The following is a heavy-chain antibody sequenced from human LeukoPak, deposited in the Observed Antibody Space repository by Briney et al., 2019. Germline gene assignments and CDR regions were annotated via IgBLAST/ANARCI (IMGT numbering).Heavy chain of an antibody. J-gene: IGHJ6*03. CDR1: GFTFGEYA. Sequence: TGGSLRLSCTASGFTFGEYALNWFRQAPGKGLEWVGFIRSKGYGGTTEYAAPVKGRFTVARDDSKSITYLQMNSLKTEDTAVHYCSRVAGVRGLVKYYYMDVWGKGATVTVSS. D-gene: IGHD3-10*01. CDR3: SRVAGVRGLVKYYYMDV. V-gene: IGHV3-49*03. CDR2: IRSKGYGGTT.